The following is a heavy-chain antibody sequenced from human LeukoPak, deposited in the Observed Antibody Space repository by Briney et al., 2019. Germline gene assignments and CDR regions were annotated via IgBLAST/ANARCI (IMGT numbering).Heavy chain of an antibody. J-gene: IGHJ5*02. CDR3: ARSGSSSWYKEGTVNWFDP. Sequence: PGGSLRLSCAASGFTVSRNYMNWVRQAPGKGLEWVSIIYSGGRTYYADSVKGRFTISRDNSKNILYLQMNSLRAEDTAVYYCARSGSSSWYKEGTVNWFDPWGQGTLVTVSS. D-gene: IGHD6-13*01. CDR2: IYSGGRT. CDR1: GFTVSRNY. V-gene: IGHV3-53*01.